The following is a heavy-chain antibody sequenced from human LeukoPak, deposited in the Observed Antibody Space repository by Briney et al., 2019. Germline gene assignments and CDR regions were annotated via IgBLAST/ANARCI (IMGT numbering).Heavy chain of an antibody. CDR1: GYTFTISG. V-gene: IGHV1-18*01. Sequence: ASVKVSCTASGYTFTISGICWVRQAPGQGLEWMGWVSSYNGNTNYAQSFQGRVTMTRDTSTTTAYMELRSLRSDDTAVYYCARDAPQWRNAFDFWGQGTMVTVSS. CDR2: VSSYNGNT. D-gene: IGHD6-19*01. J-gene: IGHJ3*01. CDR3: ARDAPQWRNAFDF.